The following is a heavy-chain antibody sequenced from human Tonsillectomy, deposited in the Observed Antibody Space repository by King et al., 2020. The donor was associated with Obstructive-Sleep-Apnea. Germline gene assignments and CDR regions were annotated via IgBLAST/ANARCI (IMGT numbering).Heavy chain of an antibody. CDR1: GDSLSGSY. V-gene: IGHV4-59*08. CDR3: ARHGLSSWKRPHFFDY. D-gene: IGHD6-13*01. J-gene: IGHJ4*02. Sequence: QLQESGPGLVKPSETLSLTCTVSGDSLSGSYWSWIRQPPGKGLEWIGYFYYTGTTNNSPSLKSRVTISAHTSQNEFSLTLKSMTAAVTAVYYCARHGLSSWKRPHFFDYWGQGILVTVSS. CDR2: FYYTGTT.